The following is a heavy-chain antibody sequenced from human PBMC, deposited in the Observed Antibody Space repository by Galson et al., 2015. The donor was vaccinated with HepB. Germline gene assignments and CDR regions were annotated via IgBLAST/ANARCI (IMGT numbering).Heavy chain of an antibody. J-gene: IGHJ3*02. D-gene: IGHD3-22*01. CDR1: GFTFSSCG. V-gene: IGHV3-30*02. CDR2: IRYDGSNK. CDR3: AKDPQYYYDRGGAFDI. Sequence: SLRLSCAASGFTFSSCGMHWVRQAPGKGLEWVAFIRYDGSNKYYADSVKGRFTISRDNSKNTLYLQMNSLRAEDTAVYYCAKDPQYYYDRGGAFDIWGQGTMVTVSS.